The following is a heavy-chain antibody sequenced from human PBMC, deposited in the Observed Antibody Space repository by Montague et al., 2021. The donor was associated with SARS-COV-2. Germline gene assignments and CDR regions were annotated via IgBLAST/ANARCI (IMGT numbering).Heavy chain of an antibody. Sequence: TLSLTCTVSGGSISSGDYYWSWIRQPAGRTLEWIGRIYTTGSTSYNPSLKSRVTISVDTSKNQFSLKLSSVTAADTAVYYCATDAWATGTGFFDNWGPGTLAPSPQ. CDR3: ATDAWATGTGFFDN. D-gene: IGHD1-1*01. CDR2: IYTTGST. CDR1: GGSISSGDYY. V-gene: IGHV4-61*02. J-gene: IGHJ4*02.